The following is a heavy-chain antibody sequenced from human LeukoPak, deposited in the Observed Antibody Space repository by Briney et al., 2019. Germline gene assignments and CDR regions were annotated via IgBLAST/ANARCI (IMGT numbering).Heavy chain of an antibody. Sequence: PSETLSLTCAVSGYSISSGYYWGWIRRPPGKGLEWIGIIYHSGSTYYNPSLKSRVTISVDTSKNQFSLKLSSVTAADTAVYYCARAAAYYDILTGYYKGAFDIWGQGTMVTVSS. CDR3: ARAAAYYDILTGYYKGAFDI. D-gene: IGHD3-9*01. CDR1: GYSISSGYY. CDR2: IYHSGST. J-gene: IGHJ3*02. V-gene: IGHV4-38-2*01.